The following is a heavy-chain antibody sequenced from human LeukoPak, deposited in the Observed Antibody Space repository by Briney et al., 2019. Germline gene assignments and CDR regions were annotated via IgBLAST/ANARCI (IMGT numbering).Heavy chain of an antibody. CDR1: GFNFDRYT. Sequence: GGSLRLSCATSGFNFDRYTIHWVRQAPGKGLEWVSLAGWAGGTTFYSDSVRGRFTISRDSGRKSVYLQMNSLTTDDTASYFCAKELDTMFFDYWGQGALVTVSS. V-gene: IGHV3-43*01. CDR3: AKELDTMFFDY. CDR2: AGWAGGTT. J-gene: IGHJ4*02. D-gene: IGHD3-10*02.